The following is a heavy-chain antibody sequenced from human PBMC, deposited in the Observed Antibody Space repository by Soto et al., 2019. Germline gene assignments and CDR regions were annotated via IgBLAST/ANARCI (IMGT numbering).Heavy chain of an antibody. J-gene: IGHJ5*02. Sequence: VGSLRLSCAAPGFTFGSFTMNWVRQAPGKGLEWVSTIRSNSAYIYSPDALRGRFTISRDNAKNSLHLQMNSLSAEDTAVYYCTRDVSRDSSDRGWFDPWGPGTLVTVSS. CDR3: TRDVSRDSSDRGWFDP. V-gene: IGHV3-21*01. CDR2: IRSNSAYI. D-gene: IGHD6-13*01. CDR1: GFTFGSFT.